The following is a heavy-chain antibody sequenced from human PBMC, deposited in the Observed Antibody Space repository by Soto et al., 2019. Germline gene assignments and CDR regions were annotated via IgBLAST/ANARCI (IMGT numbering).Heavy chain of an antibody. CDR1: RYTLTSYD. J-gene: IGHJ4*02. Sequence: ASVKVSCKASRYTLTSYDMNWVRQATGQGLEWMGLMNPNSGNTGYDQKLQGRVTMTRNTSISTAYMTLSSLRYEDTAVYYCARGIRRVAGSSGYWGQGTLVTVSS. CDR3: ARGIRRVAGSSGY. CDR2: MNPNSGNT. D-gene: IGHD6-19*01. V-gene: IGHV1-8*01.